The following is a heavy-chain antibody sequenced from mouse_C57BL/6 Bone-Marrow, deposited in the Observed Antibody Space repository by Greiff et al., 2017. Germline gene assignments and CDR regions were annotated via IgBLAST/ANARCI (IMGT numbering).Heavy chain of an antibody. CDR2: ILPGSGST. Sequence: VQLQQSGAELMKPGASVKLSCKATGYTFTGYWIEWVKQRPGHGLEWIGEILPGSGSTYYNEKFKGKATLTVDTSSSPAYMQLSSLTSEDSAVYFCARFASYYYGSSYAYWGQGTLVTVSA. CDR1: GYTFTGYW. CDR3: ARFASYYYGSSYAY. V-gene: IGHV1-9*01. J-gene: IGHJ3*01. D-gene: IGHD1-1*01.